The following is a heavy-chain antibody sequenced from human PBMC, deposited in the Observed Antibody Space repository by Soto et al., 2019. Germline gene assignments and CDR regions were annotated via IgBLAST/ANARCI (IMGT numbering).Heavy chain of an antibody. CDR1: GFTVSTKY. CDR3: ARDPWAADD. Sequence: EVQWVESGGGLVQPGGSLRLPCAASGFTVSTKYMSWGRQAPGKGLEWVSVIYSGGSTFYADCVRGRFTISRDNSKNTVNLQMNSLRAEDTAVYYCARDPWAADDWGQGTLVTVSS. J-gene: IGHJ4*02. CDR2: IYSGGST. V-gene: IGHV3-66*01. D-gene: IGHD3-16*01.